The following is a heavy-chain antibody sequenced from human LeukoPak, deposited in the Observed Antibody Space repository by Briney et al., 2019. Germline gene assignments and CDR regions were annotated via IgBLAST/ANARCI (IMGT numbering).Heavy chain of an antibody. J-gene: IGHJ6*03. Sequence: PGGSLRLSCAASGFTFSSYWMSWVRQAPGKGLEWVANIKQDGSEKYYVDSVKGRFTISRDNAKNSLYLQMNSLRAEDTAVYYCARDYDFWSGYPHYYYYMDVWGKGTTVTVSS. D-gene: IGHD3-3*01. CDR1: GFTFSSYW. V-gene: IGHV3-7*01. CDR2: IKQDGSEK. CDR3: ARDYDFWSGYPHYYYYMDV.